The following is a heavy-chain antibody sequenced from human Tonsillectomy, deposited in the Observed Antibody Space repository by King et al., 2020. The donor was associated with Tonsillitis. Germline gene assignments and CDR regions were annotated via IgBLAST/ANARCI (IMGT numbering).Heavy chain of an antibody. V-gene: IGHV3-30-3*01. CDR2: ISFEGSTK. Sequence: QLVQSGGGVVQPGRSLSLSCAVSGFIFKTYTMHWVRQAPGKGLEWVALISFEGSTKLYADSVKGRFTISRDNSANRQFLQMNNLSGEDTAGYYCARDLVPVPGHTSYCGFDVWGQGTTVTVS. CDR1: GFIFKTYT. D-gene: IGHD6-19*01. J-gene: IGHJ6*02. CDR3: ARDLVPVPGHTSYCGFDV.